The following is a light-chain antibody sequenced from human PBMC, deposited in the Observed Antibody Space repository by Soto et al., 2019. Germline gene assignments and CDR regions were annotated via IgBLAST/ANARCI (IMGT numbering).Light chain of an antibody. CDR1: SSDVGAYNY. CDR3: NSYAKTSSVV. V-gene: IGLV2-8*01. J-gene: IGLJ2*01. CDR2: DVT. Sequence: QSALTQPPSVSGSPGQSVTISCTGTSSDVGAYNYVSWYQQRPGKAPKLMIYDVTKRPSGVPDRFSGSKSGNTASLTVSGLQAEDEADYYCNSYAKTSSVVFGGGTKLTVL.